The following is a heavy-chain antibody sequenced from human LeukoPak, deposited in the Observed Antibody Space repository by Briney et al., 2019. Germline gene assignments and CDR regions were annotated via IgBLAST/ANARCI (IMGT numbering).Heavy chain of an antibody. D-gene: IGHD3-22*01. CDR1: GYTFTSYH. Sequence: ASVKVSCQASGYTFTSYHMHWVRQAPGQGLEWMGIINPSGGSTSYAQKFQGRVTMTRDTSTSTVYMELSSLRSEDTAVYYCAKGDDYYDNSGHYFDAFDIWGQGTMVTVSS. CDR2: INPSGGST. V-gene: IGHV1-46*01. J-gene: IGHJ3*02. CDR3: AKGDDYYDNSGHYFDAFDI.